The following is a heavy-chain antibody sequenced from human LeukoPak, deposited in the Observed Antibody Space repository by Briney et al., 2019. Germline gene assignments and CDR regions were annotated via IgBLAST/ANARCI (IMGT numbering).Heavy chain of an antibody. Sequence: GESLKISCKGSGYSFTSYWIGWVRQMPGKGLEWMGIIYPGDSETKYSPSFQDQATISADRSISTAYLQWSSLKASDTAMYYCARTKLTYDSSGYSPWGQGTLVTVSS. D-gene: IGHD3-22*01. V-gene: IGHV5-51*01. J-gene: IGHJ5*02. CDR1: GYSFTSYW. CDR2: IYPGDSET. CDR3: ARTKLTYDSSGYSP.